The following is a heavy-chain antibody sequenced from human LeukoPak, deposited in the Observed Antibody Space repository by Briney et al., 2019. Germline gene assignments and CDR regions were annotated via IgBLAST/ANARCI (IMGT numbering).Heavy chain of an antibody. Sequence: KTGGSLRLSCAASGFTFSSYEMNWVRQAPGEGLEWVSSISDTSTYIYYADSVEGRFTISRDNAKSSLFLQMNSLRAEDTAVYYCTRAPPGRDGYSEYWGQGTVVTVST. CDR3: TRAPPGRDGYSEY. CDR2: ISDTSTYI. CDR1: GFTFSSYE. J-gene: IGHJ4*02. V-gene: IGHV3-21*01. D-gene: IGHD5-24*01.